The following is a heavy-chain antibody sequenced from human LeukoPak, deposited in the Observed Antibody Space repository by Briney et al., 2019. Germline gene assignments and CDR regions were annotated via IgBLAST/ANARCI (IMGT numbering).Heavy chain of an antibody. Sequence: ASVKVSCKASGYTFSGYYMHWVRQAPGQGLEWMGWINPNSGGTNYAQKFQGRVTMTRDTSISTAYMELSRLRSDDTAVYYCARDSLRSSSSVDYWGQGTLVTVSS. V-gene: IGHV1-2*02. D-gene: IGHD6-13*01. CDR1: GYTFSGYY. CDR3: ARDSLRSSSSVDY. CDR2: INPNSGGT. J-gene: IGHJ4*02.